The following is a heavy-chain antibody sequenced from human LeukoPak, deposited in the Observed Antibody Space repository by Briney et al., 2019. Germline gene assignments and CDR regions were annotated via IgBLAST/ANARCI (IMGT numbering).Heavy chain of an antibody. CDR3: ARQQPGWLTYFDY. CDR1: GGSISSSSYY. V-gene: IGHV4-39*01. Sequence: PSETLSLTCTVSGGSISSSSYYWGWIGQPPGKGLEWIGSIYYSGSTYYNPSLKSRVTISVDTSKNQFSLKLSSVTAADTAVYYCARQQPGWLTYFDYWGQGTLVTVSS. J-gene: IGHJ4*02. D-gene: IGHD6-19*01. CDR2: IYYSGST.